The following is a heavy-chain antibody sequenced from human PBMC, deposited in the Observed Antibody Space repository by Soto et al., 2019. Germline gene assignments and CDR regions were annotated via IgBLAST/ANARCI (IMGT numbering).Heavy chain of an antibody. V-gene: IGHV3-49*03. D-gene: IGHD2-15*01. J-gene: IGHJ6*02. CDR2: IRSKAYGGTT. CDR1: GFTFGDYA. Sequence: GGSLRLSCTASGFTFGDYAMSWFRQAPGKGLEWVGFIRSKAYGGTTEYAASVKGRFTISRDDSKSIAYLQMNSLKTEDTAVYYCTRDQRAATSVMDVWGQGTTVTVSS. CDR3: TRDQRAATSVMDV.